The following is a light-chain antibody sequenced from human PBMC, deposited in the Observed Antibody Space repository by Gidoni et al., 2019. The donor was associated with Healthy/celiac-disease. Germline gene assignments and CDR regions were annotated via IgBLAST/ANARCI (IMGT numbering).Light chain of an antibody. J-gene: IGLJ3*02. V-gene: IGLV2-14*01. CDR2: DVS. CDR3: SSYTSSSTPSWV. CDR1: SSDVGGYNY. Sequence: QSALTPPASVSRAPGQSITISCTGTSSDVGGYNYVSGYQQHPGKAPKLMIYDVSNRPSGVSNRFSGSKSGNTASLTISGLQAEYEADYYCSSYTSSSTPSWVFGGGTKLTVL.